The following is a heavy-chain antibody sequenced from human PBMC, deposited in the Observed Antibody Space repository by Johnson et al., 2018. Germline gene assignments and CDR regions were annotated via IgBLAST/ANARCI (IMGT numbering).Heavy chain of an antibody. Sequence: VQLVESGGGLVQPGGSLRLSCAASGFTFSSYSMNWVRQAPGKGLEWVSYISSSSSTIYYADSVKGRLTISRENAKNSLYLQMNSLRAEDTAVYYCGRDRIAALYSFDIWGQGTMVTVSS. CDR3: GRDRIAALYSFDI. D-gene: IGHD6-6*01. CDR2: ISSSSSTI. J-gene: IGHJ3*02. CDR1: GFTFSSYS. V-gene: IGHV3-48*01.